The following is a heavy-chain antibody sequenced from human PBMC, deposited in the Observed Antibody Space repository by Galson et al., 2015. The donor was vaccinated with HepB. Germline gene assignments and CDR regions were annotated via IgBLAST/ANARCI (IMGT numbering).Heavy chain of an antibody. CDR2: ISSSSSYI. V-gene: IGHV3-21*01. J-gene: IGHJ6*03. D-gene: IGHD2-2*01. CDR1: GFTFSSYS. CDR3: ARLGYCSSTSCSSYYYYYMDV. Sequence: SLRLSYAASGFTFSSYSMNWVRQAPGKGLEWVSSISSSSSYIYYADSVKGRFTISRDNAKNSLYLQMNSLRAEDTAVYYCARLGYCSSTSCSSYYYYYMDVWGKGTTVTVSS.